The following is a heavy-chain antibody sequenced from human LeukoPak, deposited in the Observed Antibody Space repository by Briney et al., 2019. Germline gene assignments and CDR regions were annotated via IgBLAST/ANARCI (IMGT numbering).Heavy chain of an antibody. V-gene: IGHV3-64*02. J-gene: IGHJ4*02. D-gene: IGHD1-26*01. Sequence: GGSLRLSCAASGFTFSTYAMHWVRQAPGKGLEYISSLSKDGGSTYYADSVKARFIISRDNSKNTLYLQMGRLRAEDMAVYYCARSNNIVGATYFDYWGQGTLVTV. CDR1: GFTFSTYA. CDR3: ARSNNIVGATYFDY. CDR2: LSKDGGST.